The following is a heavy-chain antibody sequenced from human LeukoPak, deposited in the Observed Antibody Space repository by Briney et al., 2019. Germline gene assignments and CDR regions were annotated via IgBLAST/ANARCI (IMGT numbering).Heavy chain of an antibody. Sequence: SETLSLTCTVSGGSISSSSYYWGWIRQPPGKGLEWIGSIYYSGSTYYNPSLKSRATISVDTSKNQFSLKLTSVTATDTAVYYCARHGNSGYDLGWFDPWGQGTLVTVSS. J-gene: IGHJ5*02. CDR2: IYYSGST. CDR3: ARHGNSGYDLGWFDP. D-gene: IGHD5-12*01. V-gene: IGHV4-39*01. CDR1: GGSISSSSYY.